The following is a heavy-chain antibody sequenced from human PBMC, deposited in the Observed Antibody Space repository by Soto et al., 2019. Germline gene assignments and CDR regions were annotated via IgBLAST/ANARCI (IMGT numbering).Heavy chain of an antibody. CDR3: ARRDTYGSDY. CDR1: GGSISSSSYY. J-gene: IGHJ4*02. V-gene: IGHV4-39*01. Sequence: QLQLQESGPGLVKPSETLSLTCTVSGGSISSSSYYWGWIRQPPGEGLEWIGTIYYSGTTYYNPSLKSRVTISVDTSKNQFSLKVSSVTAADTAVYYCARRDTYGSDYWGQGTLVTVFS. CDR2: IYYSGTT. D-gene: IGHD5-18*01.